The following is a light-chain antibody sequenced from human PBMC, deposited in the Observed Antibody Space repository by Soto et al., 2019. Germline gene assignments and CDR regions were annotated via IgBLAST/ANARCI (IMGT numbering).Light chain of an antibody. CDR2: TAY. CDR1: ERISDY. V-gene: IGKV1-39*01. Sequence: DIQMTPSPSSLSASVGDRVTISCRASERISDYLAWSQQKPGKAPKLLINTAYSLRSGVTSRFSGSGSGTDFTLTIDSLQPEDFATYFCQQTNTAPWTVGQGTKVEIK. J-gene: IGKJ1*01. CDR3: QQTNTAPWT.